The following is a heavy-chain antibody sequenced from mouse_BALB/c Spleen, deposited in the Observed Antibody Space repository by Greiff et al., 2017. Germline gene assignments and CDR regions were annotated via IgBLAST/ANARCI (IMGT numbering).Heavy chain of an antibody. CDR1: GFTFTDYY. Sequence: EVKLVESGGGLVQPGGSLRLSCATSGFTFTDYYMSWVRQPPGKALEWLGFIRNKANGYTTEYSASVKGRFTISRDNSQSILYLQMNTLRAEDSATYYCARDGPVYGSSYWGYFDVWGAGTTVTVSS. J-gene: IGHJ1*01. D-gene: IGHD1-1*01. V-gene: IGHV7-3*02. CDR2: IRNKANGYTT. CDR3: ARDGPVYGSSYWGYFDV.